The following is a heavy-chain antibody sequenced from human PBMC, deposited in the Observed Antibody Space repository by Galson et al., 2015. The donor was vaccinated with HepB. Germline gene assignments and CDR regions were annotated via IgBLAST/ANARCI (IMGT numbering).Heavy chain of an antibody. Sequence: SVKVSCKASGGTFSSYTISWVRQAPGQGLEWMGRIIPMLGIANYAQKFQGRVTMTADKTTSTAYMEVSSLRSEDTAVYYCASGGIAAAGTLGYWGQGTLVTVSS. D-gene: IGHD6-13*01. V-gene: IGHV1-69*02. CDR3: ASGGIAAAGTLGY. CDR1: GGTFSSYT. J-gene: IGHJ4*02. CDR2: IIPMLGIA.